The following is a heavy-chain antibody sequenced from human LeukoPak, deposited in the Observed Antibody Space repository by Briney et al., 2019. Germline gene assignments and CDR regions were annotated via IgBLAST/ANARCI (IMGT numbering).Heavy chain of an antibody. CDR1: GGSVSSGSYY. Sequence: PSETLSLTCTVSGGSVSSGSYYWSWIRQPPGKGLEWIGYIYYSGSTNYNPSLKSRVTISVDTSKNQFSLKLSSVTAADTAVYYCARGGGATTLTNWFDPWGQGTLVTVSS. CDR3: ARGGGATTLTNWFDP. V-gene: IGHV4-61*01. CDR2: IYYSGST. J-gene: IGHJ5*02. D-gene: IGHD4-17*01.